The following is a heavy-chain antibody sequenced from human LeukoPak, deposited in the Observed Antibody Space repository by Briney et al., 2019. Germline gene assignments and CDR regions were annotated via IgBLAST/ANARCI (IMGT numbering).Heavy chain of an antibody. Sequence: GGSLRLSCAASGFTFSLYGMHWVRQAPGKRLEGVAIISYDASNTYYADSVKGRFTISRDNSKNTLYLQMNSLRAEDTAVYYCAKLYTAMIDYDVFEIWGQGTMVTVSS. CDR2: ISYDASNT. CDR1: GFTFSLYG. V-gene: IGHV3-30*18. CDR3: AKLYTAMIDYDVFEI. J-gene: IGHJ3*02. D-gene: IGHD5-18*01.